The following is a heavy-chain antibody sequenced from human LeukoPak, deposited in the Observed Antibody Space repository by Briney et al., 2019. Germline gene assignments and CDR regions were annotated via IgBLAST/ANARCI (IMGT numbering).Heavy chain of an antibody. CDR1: GGSIGSYY. CDR3: ARGGWSLDY. D-gene: IGHD3-10*01. Sequence: SETLSLTCIVSGGSIGSYYWSWIRQPPGKGLEWIGHIYYSGSTDYNPSLRSRVTISVDTSKNQFSLRLSSVTAADTAVYYCARGGWSLDYWGQGILVTVSS. V-gene: IGHV4-59*01. J-gene: IGHJ4*02. CDR2: IYYSGST.